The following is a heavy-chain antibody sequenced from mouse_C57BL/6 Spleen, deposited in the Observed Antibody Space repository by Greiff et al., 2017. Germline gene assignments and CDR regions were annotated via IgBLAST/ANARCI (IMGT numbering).Heavy chain of an antibody. CDR3: ARSTMVTTASFDY. D-gene: IGHD2-2*01. CDR1: GYTFTSYW. J-gene: IGHJ2*01. Sequence: VQLKQPGAELVMPGASVKLSCKASGYTFTSYWMHWVKQRPGQGLEWIGEIDPSDSYTNYNQKFKGKSTLTVDKSSSTAYMQLSSLTSEDSAVYYCARSTMVTTASFDYWGQGTTLTVSS. V-gene: IGHV1-69*01. CDR2: IDPSDSYT.